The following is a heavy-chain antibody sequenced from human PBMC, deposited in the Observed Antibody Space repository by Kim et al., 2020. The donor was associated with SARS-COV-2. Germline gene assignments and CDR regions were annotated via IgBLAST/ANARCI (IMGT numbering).Heavy chain of an antibody. CDR3: ARHSLCSGGSCYSGSFDY. V-gene: IGHV4-39*07. D-gene: IGHD2-15*01. CDR2: IYYSGST. CDR1: GGSISSSSYY. J-gene: IGHJ4*02. Sequence: SETLSLTCTVSGGSISSSSYYWGWIRQPPGKGLEWIGSIYYSGSTYYNPSLKSRVTISVDTSKNQFSLKLSSVTAADTAVYYCARHSLCSGGSCYSGSFDYWGQGTLVTVSS.